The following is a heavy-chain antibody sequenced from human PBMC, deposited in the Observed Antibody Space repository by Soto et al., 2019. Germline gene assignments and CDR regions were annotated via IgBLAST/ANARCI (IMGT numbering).Heavy chain of an antibody. CDR3: ARASFGVVITSYYYGMDV. CDR1: FGSISSGDYY. Sequence: TLSLPCTVSFGSISSGDYYWICIRQPPGKGLEWIGYIYYSGSTYYNPSLKSRVTISVDTSKNQFSLKLSSVTAADTAVYYCARASFGVVITSYYYGMDVWGQGTTVTVSS. CDR2: IYYSGST. V-gene: IGHV4-30-4*01. J-gene: IGHJ6*02. D-gene: IGHD3-3*01.